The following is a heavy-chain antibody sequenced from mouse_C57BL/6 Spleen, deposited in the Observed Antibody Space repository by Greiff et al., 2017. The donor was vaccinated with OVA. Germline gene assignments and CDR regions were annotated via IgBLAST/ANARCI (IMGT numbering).Heavy chain of an antibody. J-gene: IGHJ4*01. CDR2: INPGSGGT. CDR3: ARRGHYYGSSTKGAMDY. D-gene: IGHD1-1*01. V-gene: IGHV1-54*01. CDR1: GYAFTNYL. Sequence: VQLQQSGAELVRPGTSVTVSCKASGYAFTNYLIEWVKQRPGQGLEWIGVINPGSGGTNYNEKFKGKATLTADKSSSTAYMQLSSLTSEDSAVYFCARRGHYYGSSTKGAMDYWGQGTSGTVSS.